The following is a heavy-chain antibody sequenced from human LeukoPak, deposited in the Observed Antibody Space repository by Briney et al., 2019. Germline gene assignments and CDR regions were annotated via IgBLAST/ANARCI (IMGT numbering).Heavy chain of an antibody. CDR1: GFTVSSNY. CDR3: AKDMWGFGEFSSFDY. D-gene: IGHD3-10*01. J-gene: IGHJ4*02. CDR2: ISGSGGST. Sequence: GGSLRLSCAASGFTVSSNYMSWVRQAPGKGLEWVSAISGSGGSTYYADSVKGRFTISRDNSKNTLYLQMNSLRAEDTAVYYCAKDMWGFGEFSSFDYWGQGTLVTVSS. V-gene: IGHV3-23*01.